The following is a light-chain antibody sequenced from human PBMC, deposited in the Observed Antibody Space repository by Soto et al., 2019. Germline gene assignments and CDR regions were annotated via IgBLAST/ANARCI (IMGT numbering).Light chain of an antibody. J-gene: IGKJ2*01. CDR2: GAS. CDR1: QSVTSSY. V-gene: IGKV3-20*01. Sequence: EIVLTQSPGTLSLSPGEGATLSCRASQSVTSSYLAWYQQKPGQAPRLLIYGASSRATGIPDRFSGSGSVTDFTLTISRLEPEDFAVYYCQQYGSSPPYTFGQGTKLEI. CDR3: QQYGSSPPYT.